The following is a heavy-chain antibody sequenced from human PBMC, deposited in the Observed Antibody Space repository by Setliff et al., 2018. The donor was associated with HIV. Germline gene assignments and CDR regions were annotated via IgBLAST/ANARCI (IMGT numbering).Heavy chain of an antibody. CDR3: ARTEDYSYGDAPFDY. J-gene: IGHJ4*01. V-gene: IGHV4-4*02. D-gene: IGHD5-18*01. CDR1: GGSISSTNW. CDR2: IYHSGDT. Sequence: SETLSLTCAVSGGSISSTNWWNWVRQPPGKGLEWIGEIYHSGDTNYNPSLKSRVTISVDTSKNQFSLKLSSVTAADTAVYYCARTEDYSYGDAPFDYWGHGTQVTVSS.